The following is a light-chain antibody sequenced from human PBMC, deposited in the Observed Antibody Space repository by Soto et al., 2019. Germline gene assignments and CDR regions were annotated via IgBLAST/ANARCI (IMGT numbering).Light chain of an antibody. V-gene: IGKV4-1*01. CDR2: WAS. J-gene: IGKJ1*01. CDR1: QSVLYSSNNKNY. Sequence: DIVMTQSPDSLAVSLGERATINCKSSQSVLYSSNNKNYLAWYQQNPGQPPKLLIYWASTRESGVPDRFSGSGSGTDFTLTISSLQAEDVAVSYCQQYYSTPLTFGQGTKVEI. CDR3: QQYYSTPLT.